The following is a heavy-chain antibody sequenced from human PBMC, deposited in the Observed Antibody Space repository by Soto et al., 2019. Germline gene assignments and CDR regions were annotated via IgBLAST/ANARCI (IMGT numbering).Heavy chain of an antibody. CDR1: GFSLSTSGVG. Sequence: QITLKESGPTLVKPTQTLTLTCTFSGFSLSTSGVGVGWIRQPPGKALEWLALIYWDDDKRYSPSLKSRLTIXKXTXXIQVVLTMPNMDPVDTATYYCAHSLAGARSDAFDIWGQGTMVTVSS. CDR2: IYWDDDK. V-gene: IGHV2-5*02. CDR3: AHSLAGARSDAFDI. D-gene: IGHD3-10*01. J-gene: IGHJ3*02.